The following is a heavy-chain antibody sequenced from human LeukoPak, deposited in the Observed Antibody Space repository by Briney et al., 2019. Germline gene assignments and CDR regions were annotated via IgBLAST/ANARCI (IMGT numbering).Heavy chain of an antibody. Sequence: LPGRSLRLSCAASGFTFSSYGMHWVRQAPGKGLEWVAVISYDGSNKYYADSVKGRFTISRDNSKNTLYLQMNSLRVEDTAVYYCAKDMALVVVTDNGMDVWGQGTTVTVSS. D-gene: IGHD2-21*02. CDR2: ISYDGSNK. J-gene: IGHJ6*02. V-gene: IGHV3-30*18. CDR1: GFTFSSYG. CDR3: AKDMALVVVTDNGMDV.